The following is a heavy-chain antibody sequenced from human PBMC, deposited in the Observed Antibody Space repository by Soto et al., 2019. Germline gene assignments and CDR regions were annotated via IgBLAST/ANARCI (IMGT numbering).Heavy chain of an antibody. V-gene: IGHV3-21*01. CDR2: ISSSSTYI. CDR1: GFTFSYST. Sequence: EVQLVESGGGLVKPGGSLRLSCAASGFTFSYSTMNWVRQAPGKRLEWVSSISSSSTYIYYADSVRSRFTISRDNAKNSRYLQMNSLRVEDTAVYYCARGQEGARSGMDVWGQGTTVTVSS. D-gene: IGHD3-16*01. J-gene: IGHJ6*02. CDR3: ARGQEGARSGMDV.